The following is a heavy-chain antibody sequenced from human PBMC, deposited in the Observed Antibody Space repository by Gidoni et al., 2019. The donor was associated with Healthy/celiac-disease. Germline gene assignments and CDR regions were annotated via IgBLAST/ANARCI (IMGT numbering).Heavy chain of an antibody. V-gene: IGHV3-21*01. Sequence: EVPPVESGGGLVKPGGSLRISCAASGFSFSICSMNWFRQAPGTGLEWVSSINSSSNYIYYANSVKSRLTNSSNNHKNSLQLPVNTLRTDVTAVYCCACDDGSRYMLAFDNWGQGTMVTVSS. CDR3: ACDDGSRYMLAFDN. J-gene: IGHJ3*02. CDR2: INSSSNYI. CDR1: GFSFSICS. D-gene: IGHD2-2*01.